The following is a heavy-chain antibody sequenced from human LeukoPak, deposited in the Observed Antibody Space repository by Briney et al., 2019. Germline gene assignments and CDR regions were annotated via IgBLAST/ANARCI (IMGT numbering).Heavy chain of an antibody. CDR1: GFTFSSYA. Sequence: GGSLRLSCAASGFTFSSYAMHWVRQAPGKGLEWVAVISYDGSNKYYADSVKGRFTISRDNSKNTLYLQMNSLRAEDTAVYYCARDQYCSNTSCSPPSYYYGMDVWGKGTTVTVSS. CDR2: ISYDGSNK. CDR3: ARDQYCSNTSCSPPSYYYGMDV. V-gene: IGHV3-30*04. D-gene: IGHD2-2*01. J-gene: IGHJ6*04.